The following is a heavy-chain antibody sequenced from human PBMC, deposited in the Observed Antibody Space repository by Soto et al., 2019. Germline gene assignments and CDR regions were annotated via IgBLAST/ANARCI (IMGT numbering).Heavy chain of an antibody. V-gene: IGHV4-34*01. CDR2: INHGGST. J-gene: IGHJ4*02. CDR1: GGSLSPYY. CDR3: ARGRQQQKY. Sequence: PSETLSLTCRVFGGSLSPYYWSWIRQPPGEGLEWIGEINHGGSTNYNSALNTRVTISLDTHNNQFSLNLSSVKAADKDIYYRARGRQQQKYWGQGALVTVSS. D-gene: IGHD6-13*01.